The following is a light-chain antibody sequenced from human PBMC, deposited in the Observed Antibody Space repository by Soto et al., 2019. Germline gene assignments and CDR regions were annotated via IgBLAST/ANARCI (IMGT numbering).Light chain of an antibody. CDR3: SSYTSSSTLDV. J-gene: IGLJ1*01. Sequence: QSVLTQPASVSGSSGQAITISCTGTRSDFGGYNYVSWYQQHPGKAPKLMIYDVSNRPSGVSNRFSGSKSGNTASLTISGLQAEDEADYYCSSYTSSSTLDVFGTGTKVTVL. CDR1: RSDFGGYNY. V-gene: IGLV2-14*01. CDR2: DVS.